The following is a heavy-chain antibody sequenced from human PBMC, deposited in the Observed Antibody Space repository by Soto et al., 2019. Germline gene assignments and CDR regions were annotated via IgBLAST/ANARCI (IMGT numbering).Heavy chain of an antibody. V-gene: IGHV3-7*03. Sequence: LRLSCAASGLTFGSHWMSWVRHAPGKGLEWVADIKEDGSVLAYVDSVKGRFTISRDNAKNLLYLQRNSLRAEDTAIYFCARDPSPGALDMWRQGTMVP. J-gene: IGHJ3*02. CDR1: GLTFGSHW. CDR3: ARDPSPGALDM. CDR2: IKEDGSVL.